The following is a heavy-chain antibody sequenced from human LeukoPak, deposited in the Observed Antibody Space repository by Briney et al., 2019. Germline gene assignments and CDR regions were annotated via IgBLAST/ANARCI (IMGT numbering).Heavy chain of an antibody. CDR2: IKQDGSEK. CDR1: GFTFSSYA. Sequence: GGSLRLSCSASGFTFSSYAMHWVRQAPGKGLEWVANIKQDGSEKYYVDSVKGRFTISRDNAKNSLYLQMNSLGAEDTATYYCARSYYYDSSGYYTPPDYWGQGTLVTVSS. V-gene: IGHV3-7*01. CDR3: ARSYYYDSSGYYTPPDY. D-gene: IGHD3-22*01. J-gene: IGHJ4*02.